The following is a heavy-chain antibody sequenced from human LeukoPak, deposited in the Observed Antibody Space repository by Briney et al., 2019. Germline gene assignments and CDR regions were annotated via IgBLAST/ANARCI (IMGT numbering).Heavy chain of an antibody. Sequence: GGSLRLSCAASGFTFSSFAMSWVRQAPGKGLEWVSAISGSGGSTFFADSVKGRFAISRGNSKNTLYLQMNSLRAEDTAVYYCAKTAGRDCSSTSCYSDYWGQGTLVTVSS. D-gene: IGHD2-2*02. J-gene: IGHJ4*02. CDR3: AKTAGRDCSSTSCYSDY. CDR2: ISGSGGST. V-gene: IGHV3-23*01. CDR1: GFTFSSFA.